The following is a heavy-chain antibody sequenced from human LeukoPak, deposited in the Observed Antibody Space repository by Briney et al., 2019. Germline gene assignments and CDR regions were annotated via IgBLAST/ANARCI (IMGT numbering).Heavy chain of an antibody. CDR2: IRSKTDGGTT. J-gene: IGHJ4*02. CDR3: TTGGFGVVIDPRIV. V-gene: IGHV3-15*07. D-gene: IGHD3-3*01. Sequence: PGGSLRLSCEASGFTISNYWMHWVRQAPGKGLEWVGRIRSKTDGGTTDYATPVRGRFMISRDDSRNTLSLQMKSLKIEDTAVYYCTTGGFGVVIDPRIVWGQGTLVTVSS. CDR1: GFTISNYW.